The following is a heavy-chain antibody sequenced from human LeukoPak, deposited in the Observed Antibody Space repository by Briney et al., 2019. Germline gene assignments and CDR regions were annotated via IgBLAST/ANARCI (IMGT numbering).Heavy chain of an antibody. CDR1: GFTFSSYA. V-gene: IGHV3-23*01. CDR3: AKDHIPRGYSYGYVGFDY. CDR2: ISGSGGST. D-gene: IGHD5-18*01. J-gene: IGHJ4*02. Sequence: GGSLRLSCAASGFTFSSYAMSWVRQAPGKGLEWVSAISGSGGSTYYADSVKGRFTISRDNSKNTLYLQMNSLRAEDTAVYYCAKDHIPRGYSYGYVGFDYWGQGTLVTVSS.